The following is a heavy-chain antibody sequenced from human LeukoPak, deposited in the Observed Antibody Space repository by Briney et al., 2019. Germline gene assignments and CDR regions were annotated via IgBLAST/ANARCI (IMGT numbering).Heavy chain of an antibody. V-gene: IGHV3-23*01. D-gene: IGHD6-19*01. CDR2: LSGSGITA. CDR1: GFAFSNSA. J-gene: IGHJ4*01. CDR3: AKGIYSSGWSYFDY. Sequence: GGSLRLSCAASGFAFSNSAMSWVRQAPGKGLEWVSTLSGSGITAYYADSVKGRFTISRDNSKNTLYLQMNSLRAEDTAVYYCAKGIYSSGWSYFDYWGHGTLVTVSS.